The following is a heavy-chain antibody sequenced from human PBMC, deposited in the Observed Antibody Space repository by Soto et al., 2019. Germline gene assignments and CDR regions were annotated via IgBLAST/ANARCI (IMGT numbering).Heavy chain of an antibody. V-gene: IGHV3-23*01. CDR1: GFSFSEYS. Sequence: PGGSLRLSCAASGFSFSEYSMTWVRQAPGKGLQWVSAISGDTATTHYADSVKGRFTISRDNSRDTLYLQMNSLRVEDTAIYYCAKPLQQWLLQGSGVDVWGQGITVTVSS. D-gene: IGHD6-19*01. J-gene: IGHJ6*02. CDR3: AKPLQQWLLQGSGVDV. CDR2: ISGDTATT.